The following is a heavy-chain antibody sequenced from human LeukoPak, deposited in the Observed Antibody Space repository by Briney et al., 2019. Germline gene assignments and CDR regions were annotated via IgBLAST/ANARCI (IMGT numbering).Heavy chain of an antibody. CDR1: GGSISSSSYY. J-gene: IGHJ4*02. Sequence: SETLSLTCTVSGGSISSSSYYWGWIRQPPGKGLEWIGEINHSGSTNYNPSLKSRVTISVDTSKNQFSLKLSSVTAADTAVYYCARRRKLRYFDWLSHFDYWGQGTLVTVSS. D-gene: IGHD3-9*01. V-gene: IGHV4-39*07. CDR3: ARRRKLRYFDWLSHFDY. CDR2: INHSGST.